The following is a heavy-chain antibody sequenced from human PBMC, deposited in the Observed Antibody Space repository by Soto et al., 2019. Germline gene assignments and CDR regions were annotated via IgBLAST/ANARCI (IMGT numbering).Heavy chain of an antibody. CDR1: GFTFSSYA. V-gene: IGHV3-23*01. CDR3: AKSPYYSSSNHYFDY. J-gene: IGHJ4*02. CDR2: ISGSGGST. D-gene: IGHD6-6*01. Sequence: EVQLLESGGGLVQPGGSLRLSCAASGFTFSSYAMSWVRQAPGKGLEWVSAISGSGGSTYYADSVKGRFTISRDNSKNTLYLQMNSLRAEDTAVYYSAKSPYYSSSNHYFDYWGQGTLVTVSS.